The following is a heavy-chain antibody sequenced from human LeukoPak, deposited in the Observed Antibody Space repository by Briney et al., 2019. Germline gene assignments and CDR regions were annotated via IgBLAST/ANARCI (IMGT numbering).Heavy chain of an antibody. D-gene: IGHD6-19*01. V-gene: IGHV1-2*02. CDR1: GFTFSSYG. CDR2: INPNSGGT. CDR3: ARKPWYSSGWYADY. Sequence: PGGSLRLSCAASGFTFSSYGMHWVRQAPGQGLEWMGWINPNSGGTNYAQKFQGRVTMTRDTSISTAYMELSRLRSDDTAVYYCARKPWYSSGWYADYWGQGTLVTVSS. J-gene: IGHJ4*02.